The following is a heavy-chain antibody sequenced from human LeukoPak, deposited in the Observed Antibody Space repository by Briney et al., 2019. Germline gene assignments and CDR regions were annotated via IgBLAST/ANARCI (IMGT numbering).Heavy chain of an antibody. J-gene: IGHJ2*01. D-gene: IGHD7-27*01. Sequence: ASVKVSCKASGYTFIGYYMHWVRQAPGQGLEWMGWINPNSGGTNYAQEFQGRVTMTRDTSISTAYMELSRLTSDDTAVYYCARDVTGDQSWFFDLWGRGTLVTVSS. V-gene: IGHV1-2*02. CDR3: ARDVTGDQSWFFDL. CDR2: INPNSGGT. CDR1: GYTFIGYY.